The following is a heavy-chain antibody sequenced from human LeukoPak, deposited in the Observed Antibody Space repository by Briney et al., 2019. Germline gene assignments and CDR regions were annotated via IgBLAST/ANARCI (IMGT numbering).Heavy chain of an antibody. D-gene: IGHD6-13*01. J-gene: IGHJ4*02. Sequence: GASVKVSCKASGGTFSSYAISWVRQAPGQGLEWMGGIIPIFGTANYAQKFQGRVSITADESTSTAYMELSSLRSEDTAVYYCASLANRDVEVAAAGTDYWGQGTLVTVSS. CDR1: GGTFSSYA. CDR3: ASLANRDVEVAAAGTDY. CDR2: IIPIFGTA. V-gene: IGHV1-69*13.